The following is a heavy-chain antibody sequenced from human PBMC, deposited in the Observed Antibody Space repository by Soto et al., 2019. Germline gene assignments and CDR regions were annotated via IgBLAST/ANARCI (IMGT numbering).Heavy chain of an antibody. CDR3: VREFGKGDY. CDR2: IKSDGSST. D-gene: IGHD3-10*01. J-gene: IGHJ4*02. V-gene: IGHV3-74*01. CDR1: GFTFSTYW. Sequence: GGSLRLSCVVSGFTFSTYWMHWVRQAPGKGLVWVSRIKSDGSSTNYADSVKGRFAVSRDNAKNTLFLQMNSLRAEDTAVYYCVREFGKGDYWGQGKLVTVSS.